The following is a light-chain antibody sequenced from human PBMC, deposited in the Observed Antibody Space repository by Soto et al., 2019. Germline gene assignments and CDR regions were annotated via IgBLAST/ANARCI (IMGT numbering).Light chain of an antibody. Sequence: IQMTQSPSSLSSSVGYIITLTCRASQSISTSLNWYQQRPGKAPKLLIYTASSLFSGVPSRFSGSGSGTDFTLTISSLQPEDFATYYCQQSFSSPLTFGGGTKVDIK. V-gene: IGKV1-39*01. CDR1: QSISTS. CDR3: QQSFSSPLT. J-gene: IGKJ4*01. CDR2: TAS.